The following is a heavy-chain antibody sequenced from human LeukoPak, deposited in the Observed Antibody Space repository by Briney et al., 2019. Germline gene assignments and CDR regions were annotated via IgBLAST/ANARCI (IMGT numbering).Heavy chain of an antibody. Sequence: PGGSLRLSCAASGFTFSGYSMNWVRQAPGKGLEWVSYSSSSSSIYYADSVKGRFTISRDNAKNSLYLQMNSLRAEDTAVYYCAELGITMIGGVWGKGTTVTISS. CDR1: GFTFSGYS. V-gene: IGHV3-48*04. CDR3: AELGITMIGGV. CDR2: SSSSSSI. D-gene: IGHD3-10*02. J-gene: IGHJ6*04.